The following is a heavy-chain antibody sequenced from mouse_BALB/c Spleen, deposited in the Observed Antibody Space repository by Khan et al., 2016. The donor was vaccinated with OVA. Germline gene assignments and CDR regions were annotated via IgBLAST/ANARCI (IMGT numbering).Heavy chain of an antibody. CDR2: ISYSGIT. Sequence: EVQLQESGPGLVKPSQSLSPTCTVTGYSNTSDYAWNWIRQFPGNKLEWMGYISYSGITTYNPSLNSRIFIPRDSSKAQFFLQLKYVTSEDTATYYCASELGRYYALDYWGQGTSVTVSS. CDR3: ASELGRYYALDY. V-gene: IGHV3-2*02. D-gene: IGHD4-1*01. CDR1: GYSNTSDYA. J-gene: IGHJ4*01.